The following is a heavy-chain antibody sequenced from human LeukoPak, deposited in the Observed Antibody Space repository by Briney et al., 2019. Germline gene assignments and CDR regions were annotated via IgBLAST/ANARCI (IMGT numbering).Heavy chain of an antibody. V-gene: IGHV3-74*01. Sequence: GGSLRLSCAASGFPFPTYWMHWVRQGPGAGLEWVSDIKGDGTVSYADSVKGRFTISRDNAKSTVYLQMNSLRAEDTAVYHCARGAYSRDWGQGTLVTVSS. CDR2: IKGDGTV. D-gene: IGHD4-11*01. J-gene: IGHJ4*02. CDR1: GFPFPTYW. CDR3: ARGAYSRD.